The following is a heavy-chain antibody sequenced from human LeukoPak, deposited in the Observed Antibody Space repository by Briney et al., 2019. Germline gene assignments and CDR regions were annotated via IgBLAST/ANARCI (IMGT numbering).Heavy chain of an antibody. J-gene: IGHJ4*02. CDR3: TRRRGGGDGFFDY. Sequence: SETLSLTCTVSGGSISDYSWSWLRQPPGKGLEWFGYIYHSGSTNYNPSLKSRVTISVDTSKNQFSLKLSSVTAADTAVYYCTRRRGGGDGFFDYWGQGTLVTVSS. D-gene: IGHD3-16*01. CDR1: GGSISDYS. CDR2: IYHSGST. V-gene: IGHV4-59*08.